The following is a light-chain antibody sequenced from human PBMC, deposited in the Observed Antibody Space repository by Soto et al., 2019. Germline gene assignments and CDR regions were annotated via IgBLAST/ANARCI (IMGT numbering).Light chain of an antibody. CDR2: GAS. CDR1: QSVSID. Sequence: EILMTQSPATVPVSPGERVTLSCRASQSVSIDLAWSQKKPGQAPRLLIYGASTRATDIPATFTGSGSGTDFTLTISSLEPEEFAVYYCQQRSNWSVTFGQGTRLEIK. V-gene: IGKV3-11*01. CDR3: QQRSNWSVT. J-gene: IGKJ5*01.